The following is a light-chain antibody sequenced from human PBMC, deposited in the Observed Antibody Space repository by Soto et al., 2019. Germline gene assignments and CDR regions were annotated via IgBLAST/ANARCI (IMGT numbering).Light chain of an antibody. J-gene: IGKJ4*01. Sequence: IVLTQSPVTLSLSPGERATLSCRASQSVSNYLAWYQHKPGQAPRLLIYDTSNRATGIPARFSGSGSGTDFTLTISSLEAEDSAVYYCQQRTNWALTFGGGSKVEIK. V-gene: IGKV3-11*01. CDR3: QQRTNWALT. CDR2: DTS. CDR1: QSVSNY.